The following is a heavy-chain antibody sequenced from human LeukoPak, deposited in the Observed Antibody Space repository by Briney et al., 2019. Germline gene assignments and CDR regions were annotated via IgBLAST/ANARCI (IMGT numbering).Heavy chain of an antibody. CDR3: ARSRIAAATGGPFDY. Sequence: KVPCKASGYTFTSYGISWVRQAPGQGLEWMGWISAYNGNTNYAQKLQGRVTMTTDTSTSTAYMELRSLRSDDTAVYYCARSRIAAATGGPFDYWGQGTLVTVSS. CDR1: GYTFTSYG. J-gene: IGHJ4*02. CDR2: ISAYNGNT. V-gene: IGHV1-18*01. D-gene: IGHD6-13*01.